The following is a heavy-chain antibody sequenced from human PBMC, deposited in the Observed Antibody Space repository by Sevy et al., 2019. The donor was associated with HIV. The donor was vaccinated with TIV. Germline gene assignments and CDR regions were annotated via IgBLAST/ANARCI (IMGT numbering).Heavy chain of an antibody. Sequence: GGSLRLSCAASGFTFSSYWMSWVRQAPGKGLEWVANIKRDGSAKYYVDSVKGRFTISRDNAKNSLYLQMNSLRAEDTAVYYCARDCSSASCLWGMDVWGQGPTVTVSS. CDR3: ARDCSSASCLWGMDV. CDR2: IKRDGSAK. J-gene: IGHJ6*02. D-gene: IGHD2-2*01. V-gene: IGHV3-7*03. CDR1: GFTFSSYW.